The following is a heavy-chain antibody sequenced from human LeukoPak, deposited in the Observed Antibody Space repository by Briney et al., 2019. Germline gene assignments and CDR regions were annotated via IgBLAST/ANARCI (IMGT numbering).Heavy chain of an antibody. CDR3: ARDPGQRSWFDP. Sequence: SETLSLTCTVSGGSFSSSSFYWGWIRQPPGKGLEWVGSIYHSGSTYYNPSLKGRVTISVDTSKNQFSLKLSSVTAADTAVYYCARDPGQRSWFDPWGQGTLVTVSS. J-gene: IGHJ5*02. CDR2: IYHSGST. V-gene: IGHV4-39*07. CDR1: GGSFSSSSFY.